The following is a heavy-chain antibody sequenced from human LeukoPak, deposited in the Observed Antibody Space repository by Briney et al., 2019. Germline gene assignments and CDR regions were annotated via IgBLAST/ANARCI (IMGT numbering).Heavy chain of an antibody. J-gene: IGHJ4*02. Sequence: PGGSLRLSCAASGFTFSTYAMHWVRQAPGKGLEYISAITSDGSSTYYANSVRGRFTISRDNSENTLYLQMGSLRAEDMAVYYCARVVGYGSGCYYEYWGQGSLVTVSS. V-gene: IGHV3-64*01. CDR2: ITSDGSST. D-gene: IGHD6-19*01. CDR3: ARVVGYGSGCYYEY. CDR1: GFTFSTYA.